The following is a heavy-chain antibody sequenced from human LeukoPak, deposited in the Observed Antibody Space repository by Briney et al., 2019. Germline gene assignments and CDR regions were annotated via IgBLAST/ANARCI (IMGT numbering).Heavy chain of an antibody. V-gene: IGHV3-48*01. Sequence: AGGSLRLSCAASGFTFTVYSMTWVRQAPGKGLEWISHISAASHGIYYADSVKGRFTISRDNAKNSLYLQMNTLRAEDTAVYYCARDRHKYNYDSGGYPPYWGQGTLVTVSS. D-gene: IGHD3-22*01. CDR3: ARDRHKYNYDSGGYPPY. J-gene: IGHJ4*02. CDR2: ISAASHGI. CDR1: GFTFTVYS.